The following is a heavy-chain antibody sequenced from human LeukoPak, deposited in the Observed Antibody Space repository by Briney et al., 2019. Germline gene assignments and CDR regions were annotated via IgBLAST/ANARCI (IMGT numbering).Heavy chain of an antibody. V-gene: IGHV3-9*01. D-gene: IGHD1-26*01. CDR1: GFTFDDYA. CDR2: ISWNSGSI. Sequence: GGSLRLSCAASGFTFDDYAMHWVRQAPGKGLEWVSGISWNSGSIGYADSVKGRFTISRDNAKNSLYLQMNSLGPDDTAVYYCARDPYSGNYGNYYYYYMDVWGKGTTVTISS. CDR3: ARDPYSGNYGNYYYYYMDV. J-gene: IGHJ6*03.